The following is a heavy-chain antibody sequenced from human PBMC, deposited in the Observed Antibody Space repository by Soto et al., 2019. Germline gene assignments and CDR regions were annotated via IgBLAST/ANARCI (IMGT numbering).Heavy chain of an antibody. J-gene: IGHJ4*02. CDR2: IYHSGST. V-gene: IGHV4-4*02. CDR3: ARGMGIYDYIWGSYRYYFDY. D-gene: IGHD3-16*02. Sequence: QVQLQESGPGLVKPSGTLSLTCAVSSGSISSSNWWSWVRQPPGKGLEWIGEIYHSGSTNYNPSLKSRVTISVDKSKNQFSLKLSSVTAADTAVYYCARGMGIYDYIWGSYRYYFDYWGQGTLVTVSS. CDR1: SGSISSSNW.